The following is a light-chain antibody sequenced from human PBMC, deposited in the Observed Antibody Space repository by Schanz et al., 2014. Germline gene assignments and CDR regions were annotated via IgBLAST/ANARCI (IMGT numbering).Light chain of an antibody. CDR1: QGVSSN. Sequence: EIVLTQSPATLSVSPGERATLSCRASQGVSSNLAWYQQKPGQAPRLLIYGASSRATGIPDRFSGSGSGTDFTLTISRLEPEDFAVYYCQHYASTPRAFGQGTEVEIK. J-gene: IGKJ1*01. V-gene: IGKV3-20*01. CDR2: GAS. CDR3: QHYASTPRA.